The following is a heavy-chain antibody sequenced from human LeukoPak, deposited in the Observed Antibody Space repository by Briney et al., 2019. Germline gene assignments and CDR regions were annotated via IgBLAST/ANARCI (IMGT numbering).Heavy chain of an antibody. J-gene: IGHJ4*02. D-gene: IGHD5-24*01. CDR3: ARGEMATIDY. CDR2: IIPTLGIA. Sequence: ASVKVSCKASGGTFSSYAISWVRQAPGQGLEWMGRIIPTLGIANYAQKFQGRVTITADKSTSTAYMELSSLRSEDTAVYYCARGEMATIDYWGQGTLVTVSS. V-gene: IGHV1-69*04. CDR1: GGTFSSYA.